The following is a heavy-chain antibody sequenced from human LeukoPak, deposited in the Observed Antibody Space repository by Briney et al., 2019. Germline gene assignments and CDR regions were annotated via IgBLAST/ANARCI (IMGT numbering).Heavy chain of an antibody. Sequence: GASVKVSCKASGYTFTGYYMHWVRQAPGQGLEWMGWISAYNGNTNYAQKLQGRVTMTTDTSTSTAYMELRSLRSDDTAVYYCARVAPTVTPWGGAFDIWGQGTMVTVSS. J-gene: IGHJ3*02. CDR3: ARVAPTVTPWGGAFDI. CDR2: ISAYNGNT. D-gene: IGHD4-17*01. CDR1: GYTFTGYY. V-gene: IGHV1-18*04.